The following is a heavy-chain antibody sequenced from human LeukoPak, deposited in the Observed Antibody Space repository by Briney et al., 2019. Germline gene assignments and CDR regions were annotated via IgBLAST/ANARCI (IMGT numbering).Heavy chain of an antibody. J-gene: IGHJ5*02. D-gene: IGHD3-22*01. CDR3: ARDYYDSSGYSRFDP. Sequence: GASVKVSCKASGYTFTGYYIHWVRQAPGQGLEWMGWINPNSGDTNYAQKFQGRVTMTRDTSISTAYMELSRLRSDDTAVYYCARDYYDSSGYSRFDPWGQGTLVTVSS. CDR2: INPNSGDT. V-gene: IGHV1-2*02. CDR1: GYTFTGYY.